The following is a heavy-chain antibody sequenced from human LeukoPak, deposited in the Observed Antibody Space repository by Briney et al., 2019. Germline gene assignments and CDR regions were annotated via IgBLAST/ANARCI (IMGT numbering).Heavy chain of an antibody. CDR3: TYDSSGLFQH. Sequence: PSETLSLTCTVSGGSISSSSYYWGWIRQPPGKGLEWIGSIYYSGSTYYNPSLKSRVTISVDTSKNQFSLKLSSVTAADTAVYYCTYDSSGLFQHWGQGTLVTVSS. J-gene: IGHJ1*01. D-gene: IGHD3-22*01. CDR2: IYYSGST. V-gene: IGHV4-39*01. CDR1: GGSISSSSYY.